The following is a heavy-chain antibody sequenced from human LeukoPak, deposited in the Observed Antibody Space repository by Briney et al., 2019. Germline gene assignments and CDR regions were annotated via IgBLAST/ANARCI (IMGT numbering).Heavy chain of an antibody. D-gene: IGHD6-13*01. J-gene: IGHJ4*02. CDR1: GFTFNCYG. V-gene: IGHV3-48*04. CDR2: ISSSGYTI. Sequence: PGSPLRLSCAPWGFTFNCYGMHGLRQAPGKGLEWLSYISSSGYTIYYGDSVKDRFTISRDNSKKSLYLQLNSLRAGDTVVYYCATCPPSRWYYFDFWGQGALVTVSS. CDR3: ATCPPSRWYYFDF.